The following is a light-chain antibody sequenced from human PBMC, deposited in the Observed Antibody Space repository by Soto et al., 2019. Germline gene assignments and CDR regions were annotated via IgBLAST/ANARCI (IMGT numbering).Light chain of an antibody. J-gene: IGKJ2*01. CDR3: QQSYSTPFT. V-gene: IGKV1-39*01. CDR2: GAS. Sequence: DIQMTQSPSPLSASVGDRVTITCRASQIISSYLNWYQQRAGEAPKVLMYGASRLQSGVPSRFSGSESGTDFTLTISSLQPEDFATYFCQQSYSTPFTFGQGTKV. CDR1: QIISSY.